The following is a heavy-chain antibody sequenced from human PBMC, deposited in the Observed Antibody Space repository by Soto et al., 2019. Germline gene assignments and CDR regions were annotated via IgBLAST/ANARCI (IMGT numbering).Heavy chain of an antibody. J-gene: IGHJ5*01. V-gene: IGHV3-23*01. D-gene: IGHD5-12*01. CDR1: GFTFSSYA. CDR3: AKDRGYSGYDNWFDS. Sequence: EVQLLESGGGLVQPGGSLRLSCAASGFTFSSYAMSWVRQAPGQGLEWVSAISGSGGTTYYADSVKGRFTISRDNSENTLYLQMNCLRAEDTAVYYCAKDRGYSGYDNWFDSWGQGTLVTVSS. CDR2: ISGSGGTT.